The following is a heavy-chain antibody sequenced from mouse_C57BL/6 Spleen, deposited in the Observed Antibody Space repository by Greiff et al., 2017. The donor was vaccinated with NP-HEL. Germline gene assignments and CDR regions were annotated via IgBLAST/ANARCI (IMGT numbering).Heavy chain of an antibody. D-gene: IGHD2-4*01. CDR3: ARRNYDYDDDY. V-gene: IGHV1-53*01. Sequence: QVHVKQPGTELVKPGASVKLSCKASGYTFTSYWMHWVKQRPGQGLEWIGNINPSNGGTNYNEKFKSKATLTVDKSSSTAYMQLSSLTSEDSAVYYCARRNYDYDDDYWGQGTTLTVSS. CDR2: INPSNGGT. CDR1: GYTFTSYW. J-gene: IGHJ2*01.